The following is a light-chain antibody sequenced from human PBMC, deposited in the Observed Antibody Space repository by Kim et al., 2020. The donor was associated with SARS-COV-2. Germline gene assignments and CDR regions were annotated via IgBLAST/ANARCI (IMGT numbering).Light chain of an antibody. J-gene: IGKJ1*01. Sequence: ASIGDRVTITCRASQDIANSLAWYQQKPGKVPQVLIYAASTLQSGVPSRFSGSGSGTEFTLTIDSLQTEDVATYYCQKYNSAPRTFGPGTKVDIK. V-gene: IGKV1-27*01. CDR3: QKYNSAPRT. CDR1: QDIANS. CDR2: AAS.